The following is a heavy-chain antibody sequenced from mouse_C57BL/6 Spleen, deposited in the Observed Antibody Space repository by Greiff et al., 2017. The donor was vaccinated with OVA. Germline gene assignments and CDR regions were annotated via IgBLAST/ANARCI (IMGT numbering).Heavy chain of an antibody. V-gene: IGHV1-55*01. CDR3: ARGGWLLRYYYAMDY. Sequence: QVHVKQPGAELVKPGASVKMSCKASGYTFTSYWITWVKQRPGQGLEWIGDIYPGSGSTNYNEKFKSKATLTVDTSSSTAYMQLSSLTSEDSAVYYCARGGWLLRYYYAMDYWGQGTSVTVSS. CDR1: GYTFTSYW. CDR2: IYPGSGST. D-gene: IGHD2-3*01. J-gene: IGHJ4*01.